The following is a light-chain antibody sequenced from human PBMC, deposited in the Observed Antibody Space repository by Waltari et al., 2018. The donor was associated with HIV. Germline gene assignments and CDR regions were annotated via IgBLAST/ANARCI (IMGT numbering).Light chain of an antibody. CDR1: RSILYNRNY. Sequence: IVITQSPDSLAVSLVARTNFHCTSRRSILYNRNYLAWYQKKPGQPPKVLIYWASTRAFGVPDRFSGSGSGTDFTLTISRVQADDVATYYCQQHYILRSTFGGGTKIEI. J-gene: IGKJ4*01. CDR3: QQHYILRST. CDR2: WAS. V-gene: IGKV4-1*01.